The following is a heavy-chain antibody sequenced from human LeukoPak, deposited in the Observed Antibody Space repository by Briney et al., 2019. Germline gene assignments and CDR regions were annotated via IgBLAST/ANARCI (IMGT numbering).Heavy chain of an antibody. CDR3: AREHRYCTNGVCSNWFDP. CDR2: IGTAGDT. D-gene: IGHD2-8*01. Sequence: GGSLRLSCAASGFTFSSYDMHWVRQATGKGLEWVSAIGTAGDTYYPGSVKGRFTISRENAKNSLYLQMNRLRAGDTAVYYCAREHRYCTNGVCSNWFDPWGQGTLVTVSS. J-gene: IGHJ5*02. CDR1: GFTFSSYD. V-gene: IGHV3-13*01.